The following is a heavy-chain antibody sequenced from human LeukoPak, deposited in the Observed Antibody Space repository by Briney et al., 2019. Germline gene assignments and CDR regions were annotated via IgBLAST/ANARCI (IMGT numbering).Heavy chain of an antibody. CDR3: AKADYYGSGSYYNPMYYFDY. Sequence: GGSLRLSCAASGFTFSNYAMSWVRQAPGKGLEWFSAITDSGGDTYYADSVKGRFTISRDNSKNTLYLQMNSLRAEDTAVYYCAKADYYGSGSYYNPMYYFDYWGQGTLVTVSS. V-gene: IGHV3-23*01. D-gene: IGHD3-10*01. CDR1: GFTFSNYA. CDR2: ITDSGGDT. J-gene: IGHJ4*02.